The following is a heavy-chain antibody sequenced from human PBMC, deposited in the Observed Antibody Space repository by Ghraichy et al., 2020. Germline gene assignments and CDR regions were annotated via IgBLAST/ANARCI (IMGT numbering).Heavy chain of an antibody. J-gene: IGHJ4*02. CDR3: AKDISITIFGVAGHFDY. Sequence: GGSLRLSCAASGFTFSSYAMSWVRQAPGKGLEWVSAISGSGGSTYYADSVKGRFTISRDNSKNTLYLQMNSLRAEDTAVYYCAKDISITIFGVAGHFDYWGQGTLVTVSS. CDR2: ISGSGGST. CDR1: GFTFSSYA. D-gene: IGHD3-3*01. V-gene: IGHV3-23*01.